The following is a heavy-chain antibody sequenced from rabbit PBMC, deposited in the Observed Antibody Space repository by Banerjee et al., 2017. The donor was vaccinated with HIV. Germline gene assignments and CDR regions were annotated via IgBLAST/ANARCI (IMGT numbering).Heavy chain of an antibody. CDR1: GFSFSSGYY. J-gene: IGHJ3*01. CDR3: ARGSAYAGAGYAL. Sequence: QSLEESGGDLVKPGASLTLTCTDSGFSFSSGYYMCWVRQAPGKGLEWIACIYIGSGSTYYASWAKGRFTVSKTSSTTVTLQMTSLTAADTATYFCARGSAYAGAGYALWGQGTLVTVS. CDR2: IYIGSGST. D-gene: IGHD4-2*01. V-gene: IGHV1S40*01.